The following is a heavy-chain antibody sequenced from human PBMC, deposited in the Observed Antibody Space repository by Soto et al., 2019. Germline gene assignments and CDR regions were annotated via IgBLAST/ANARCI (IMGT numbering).Heavy chain of an antibody. CDR2: INHSGST. CDR1: GGSFSGYY. V-gene: IGHV4-34*01. Sequence: SETLSLTCAVYGGSFSGYYWSWIRQPPGKGLEWIGEINHSGSTNYNPSLKSRVTISVDTSKNQFSLKLSSVTAADTAVYYCARGLRFLEWRSRTYYFDYWGQGTLVTVSS. D-gene: IGHD3-3*01. J-gene: IGHJ4*02. CDR3: ARGLRFLEWRSRTYYFDY.